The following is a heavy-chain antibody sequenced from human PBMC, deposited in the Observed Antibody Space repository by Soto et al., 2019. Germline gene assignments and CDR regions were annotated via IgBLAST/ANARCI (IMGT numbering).Heavy chain of an antibody. Sequence: ASVKVSCKGSGYSFTSYWIGWVRQMPGKGLEWMGIIYPGDSDTRYSPSFQGQVTISADKSISTAYLQWSSLKASDTAMYYCARLEDLYGDYARARYNWFDPWGQGTLVTVSS. CDR2: IYPGDSDT. CDR3: ARLEDLYGDYARARYNWFDP. V-gene: IGHV5-51*01. J-gene: IGHJ5*02. CDR1: GYSFTSYW. D-gene: IGHD4-17*01.